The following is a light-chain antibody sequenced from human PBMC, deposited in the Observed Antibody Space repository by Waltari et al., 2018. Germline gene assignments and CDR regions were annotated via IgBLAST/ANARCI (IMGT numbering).Light chain of an antibody. Sequence: QSALTQPPSASGSPGQSITISCPGISPDVAGYDPVFWYQQHPGKAPKLLIYEVTKRPSGVPDRFSGSKSDNTASLAVSGLQAEDEADYYCSSYAGGSSLMFGGGTKLTVL. CDR3: SSYAGGSSLM. CDR2: EVT. V-gene: IGLV2-8*01. CDR1: SPDVAGYDP. J-gene: IGLJ3*02.